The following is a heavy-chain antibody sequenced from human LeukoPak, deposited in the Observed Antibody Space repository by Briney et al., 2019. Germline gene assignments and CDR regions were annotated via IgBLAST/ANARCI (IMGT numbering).Heavy chain of an antibody. CDR2: IYPGDSDT. Sequence: GEFLKISCKGSGYSFTSYWIGWVRQMPWKGLEGMGTIYPGDSDTRYSPSFQGQVTISADKSISTAYLQWSSLKASDTAMYYCARPSNYYDSSGYPFDYWGQGTLVTVSS. D-gene: IGHD3-22*01. V-gene: IGHV5-51*01. J-gene: IGHJ4*02. CDR1: GYSFTSYW. CDR3: ARPSNYYDSSGYPFDY.